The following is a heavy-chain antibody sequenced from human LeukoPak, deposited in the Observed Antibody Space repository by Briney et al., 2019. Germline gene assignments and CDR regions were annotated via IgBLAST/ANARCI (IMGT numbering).Heavy chain of an antibody. CDR2: TYYRSKWYN. D-gene: IGHD3-10*01. J-gene: IGHJ6*02. CDR3: ARGFHYTGMDV. V-gene: IGHV6-1*01. CDR1: GDSVFSNSS. Sequence: SQTLSLTCAISGDSVFSNSSWNWIRQSPSRGLEWLGRTYYRSKWYNEYAVSVKSRITINPDTSKNQFSLQLNSVTPEDTAVYYCARGFHYTGMDVWGQGTTVTVSS.